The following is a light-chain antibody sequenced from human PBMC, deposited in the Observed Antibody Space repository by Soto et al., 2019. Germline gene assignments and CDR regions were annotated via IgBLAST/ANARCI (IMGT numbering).Light chain of an antibody. CDR1: HSVSSN. Sequence: EIVMTQSPATLSVSTGERATLSCRASHSVSSNLAWYQQKPGQAPRLLIYGASTRATGIPARFSGSGSGTEFTLTISSLQSEDFAVYYCQQYSNWPPMYTFGQGTKLEIK. CDR2: GAS. J-gene: IGKJ2*01. CDR3: QQYSNWPPMYT. V-gene: IGKV3-15*01.